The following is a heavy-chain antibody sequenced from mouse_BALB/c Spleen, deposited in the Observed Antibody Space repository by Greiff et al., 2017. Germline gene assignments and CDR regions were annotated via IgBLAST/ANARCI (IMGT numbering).Heavy chain of an antibody. J-gene: IGHJ4*01. CDR2: ISYSGST. CDR1: GYSITSDYA. CDR3: ARYSLAMDY. Sequence: EVKLMESGPGLVKPSQSLSLTCTVTGYSITSDYAWNWIRQFPGNKLEWMGYISYSGSTSYNPSLKSRISITRDTSKNQFFLQLNSVTTEDTATYYCARYSLAMDYWGQGTSVTVSS. V-gene: IGHV3-2*02. D-gene: IGHD2-12*01.